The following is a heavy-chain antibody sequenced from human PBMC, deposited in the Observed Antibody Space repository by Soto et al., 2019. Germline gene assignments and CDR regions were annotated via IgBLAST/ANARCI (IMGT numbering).Heavy chain of an antibody. D-gene: IGHD1-26*01. Sequence: SLRLSCAASGFTVSSNYMSWVRQAPGKGLEWVSVIYSGGSTYYADSVKGRFTISRDNSKNTLYLQMNSLRAEDTAVYYCAGAPELPAAFAFDIWGQGTMVTVS. V-gene: IGHV3-53*01. CDR3: AGAPELPAAFAFDI. CDR2: IYSGGST. J-gene: IGHJ3*02. CDR1: GFTVSSNY.